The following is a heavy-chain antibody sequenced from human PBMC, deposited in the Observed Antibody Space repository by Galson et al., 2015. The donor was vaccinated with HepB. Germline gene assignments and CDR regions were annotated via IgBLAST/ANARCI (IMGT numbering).Heavy chain of an antibody. CDR2: INAGKGDT. D-gene: IGHD1-26*01. V-gene: IGHV1-3*01. CDR3: ARGQRVVGATPYMDV. Sequence: SVKVSCKASGYTFTSYALHWVRQAPGQRLEWMGWINAGKGDTKYSQKFQGRLTIARDTSARTAYMELSSLRSGDTAVYYCARGQRVVGATPYMDVWGKGTTVTVSS. CDR1: GYTFTSYA. J-gene: IGHJ6*03.